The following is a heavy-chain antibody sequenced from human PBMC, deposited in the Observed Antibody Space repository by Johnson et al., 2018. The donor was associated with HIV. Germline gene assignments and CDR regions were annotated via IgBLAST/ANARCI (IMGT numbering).Heavy chain of an antibody. J-gene: IGHJ3*02. CDR3: AKDRAEVVVVHDAVDM. Sequence: VQLVESGGGLVQPGGSLRLSCAASGFTFDDYTMHWVRQAPGKGLEWVSLISWDGGSTYYADSVKGRFTISRDNSKNSLYLQMNSLRPEDTAVYYCAKDRAEVVVVHDAVDMWGQGTMVTVSS. D-gene: IGHD2-15*01. CDR1: GFTFDDYT. V-gene: IGHV3-43*01. CDR2: ISWDGGST.